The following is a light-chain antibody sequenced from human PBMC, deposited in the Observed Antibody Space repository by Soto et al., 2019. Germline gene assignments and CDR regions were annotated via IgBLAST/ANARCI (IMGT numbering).Light chain of an antibody. J-gene: IGKJ2*01. CDR1: QGISTY. V-gene: IGKV1-9*01. CDR3: QHRNSYPPYT. Sequence: DIQLTQSPSFLSASVGDRVTITCRASQGISTYLAWYQQKPGKAPKLLISAASTLQGGVPSRFSGRGSGTEFTLTTSSPQPEDFATYYGQHRNSYPPYTCGQGTKLEIK. CDR2: AAS.